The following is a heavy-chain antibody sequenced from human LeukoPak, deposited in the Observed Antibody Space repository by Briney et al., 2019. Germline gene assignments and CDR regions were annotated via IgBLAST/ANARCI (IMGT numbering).Heavy chain of an antibody. CDR2: INPSGGST. CDR3: ARAPGTMIVVDY. D-gene: IGHD3-22*01. CDR1: GYTFTSYY. J-gene: IGHJ4*02. V-gene: IGHV1-46*01. Sequence: ASVKVSCKASGYTFTSYYMHWVRQAPGQGLEWMGIINPSGGSTSYAQKFQGRVTMTRNMSTSTVYMELSSLRSEDTAVYYCARAPGTMIVVDYWGQGTLVTVSS.